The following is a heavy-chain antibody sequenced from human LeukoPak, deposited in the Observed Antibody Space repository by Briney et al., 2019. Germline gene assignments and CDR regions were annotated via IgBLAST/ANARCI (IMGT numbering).Heavy chain of an antibody. CDR3: ARALDGGDAASYFDY. V-gene: IGHV4-4*02. J-gene: IGHJ4*02. CDR1: GGSISSSNW. D-gene: IGHD3-16*01. Sequence: PSETLSLTCAVSGGSISSSNWWSWVRQPPGKGLEWIGEIYHSGSTNYNPSPKSRVTISVDKSKNQFSLKLSSVTAADTAVYYCARALDGGDAASYFDYWGQGTLVTVSS. CDR2: IYHSGST.